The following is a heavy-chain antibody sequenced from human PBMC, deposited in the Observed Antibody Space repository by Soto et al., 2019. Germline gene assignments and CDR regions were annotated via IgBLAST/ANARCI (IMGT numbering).Heavy chain of an antibody. J-gene: IGHJ4*02. CDR1: GVSSSAYY. CDR2: ISYSGNT. V-gene: IGHV4-30-4*08. Sequence: SETLSLTCAVYGVSSSAYYCSWIRQRPGKGLEWIGFISYSGNTYNNPSLKSRVTISVDTSKNQFSLKLSSVTAADTAVYYCAGGDSSKHLYDYWGQGTPVTVSS. CDR3: AGGDSSKHLYDY. D-gene: IGHD2-21*02.